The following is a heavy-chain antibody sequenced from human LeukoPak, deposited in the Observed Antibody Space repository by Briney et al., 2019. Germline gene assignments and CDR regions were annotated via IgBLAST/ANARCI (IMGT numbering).Heavy chain of an antibody. CDR3: GREEEGQQLLDV. J-gene: IGHJ6*04. CDR1: GNTFTSYY. D-gene: IGHD6-13*01. Sequence: ASVKVSCKASGNTFTSYYIHWVRQAPEQGLEWMGIINPSGDSTSYAQKFQDRVTVTRDTSTSTVYMELSSLRSEDTAVYYCGREEEGQQLLDVWGKGTTVTVSS. CDR2: INPSGDST. V-gene: IGHV1-46*01.